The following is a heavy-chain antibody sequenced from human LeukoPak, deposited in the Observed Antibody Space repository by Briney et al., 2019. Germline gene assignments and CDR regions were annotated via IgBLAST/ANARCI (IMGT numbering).Heavy chain of an antibody. CDR1: GFTFIICG. J-gene: IGHJ4*02. CDR2: ISYDGSNK. Sequence: PGRSLRHSSAASGFTFIICGMHWVRQAPGKGLEWVAVISYDGSNKYYADSVKGRFTISRDNSKNTLYLQMNSLRAEDTAVYYCAKLLVVAATTVTSDWGQRTLVTVSS. CDR3: AKLLVVAATTVTSD. V-gene: IGHV3-30*18. D-gene: IGHD2-15*01.